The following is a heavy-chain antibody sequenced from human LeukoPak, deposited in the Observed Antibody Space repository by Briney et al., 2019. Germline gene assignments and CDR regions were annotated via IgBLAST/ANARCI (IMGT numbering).Heavy chain of an antibody. V-gene: IGHV4-34*01. CDR3: ARVTVTNDY. CDR2: INHSGST. Sequence: SETLSLTCAAYGGSFSGYYWSWIRQPPGKGLEWIGEINHSGSTNYNPSHKSRVTISVDTSKNQFSLKLSSVTAADTAVYYCARVTVTNDYWGQGALVTVSS. D-gene: IGHD4-11*01. J-gene: IGHJ4*02. CDR1: GGSFSGYY.